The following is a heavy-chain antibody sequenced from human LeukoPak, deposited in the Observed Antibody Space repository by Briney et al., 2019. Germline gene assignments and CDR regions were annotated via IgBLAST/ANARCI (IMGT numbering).Heavy chain of an antibody. CDR3: ARGVVVGAFDI. CDR1: GGTFSSYA. V-gene: IGHV1-69*05. Sequence: GASVEVSCKASGGTFSSYAISWVRQAPGQGLEWMGGIIPIFGTANYAQKFQGRVTITTDESTSTAYMELSSLRSEDTAVYYCARGVVVGAFDIWGQGTMVTVSS. CDR2: IIPIFGTA. J-gene: IGHJ3*02. D-gene: IGHD3-3*01.